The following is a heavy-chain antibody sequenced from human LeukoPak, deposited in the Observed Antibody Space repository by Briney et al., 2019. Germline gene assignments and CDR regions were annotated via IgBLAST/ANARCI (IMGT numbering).Heavy chain of an antibody. CDR1: GGSFSGYY. CDR2: INHSGST. V-gene: IGHV4-34*01. Sequence: SETLSLTCAVYGGSFSGYYWSWIRQPPGKGLEWIGEINHSGSTNYNPSLKSRVTISVDTSKNQFSLKLSSVTAADTAVYYCARGLGYDFWSGYYLTYYYYYMDVWGKGTTVTVSS. CDR3: ARGLGYDFWSGYYLTYYYYYMDV. D-gene: IGHD3-3*01. J-gene: IGHJ6*03.